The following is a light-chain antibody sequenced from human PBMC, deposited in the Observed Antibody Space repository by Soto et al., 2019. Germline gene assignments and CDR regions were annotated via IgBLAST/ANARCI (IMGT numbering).Light chain of an antibody. Sequence: SYELTQPPSVSVAPGQTARTTCGGNNIGSKSVHWYQQKPGQAPVLVVYDDNDRPSGIPERFSGSNSGNTTTLTISRVEAGDEADYYCQVWDSSRDHHWVFGGGTKLNVL. CDR1: NIGSKS. CDR2: DDN. V-gene: IGLV3-21*02. CDR3: QVWDSSRDHHWV. J-gene: IGLJ3*02.